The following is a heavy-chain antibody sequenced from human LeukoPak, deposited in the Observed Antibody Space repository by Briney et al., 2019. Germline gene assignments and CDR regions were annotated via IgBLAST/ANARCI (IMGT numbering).Heavy chain of an antibody. Sequence: SETLSLTCTVSGGSISSYYWSWIRQPPGKGLEWIGYIYYSGSTNYNPSLKSRVTISVDTSKNQFSLKLSSVTAADTAVYYCARDSGYCTNGVCHTRFDYWGQGTLVAVSS. CDR3: ARDSGYCTNGVCHTRFDY. CDR1: GGSISSYY. D-gene: IGHD2-8*01. J-gene: IGHJ4*02. CDR2: IYYSGST. V-gene: IGHV4-59*01.